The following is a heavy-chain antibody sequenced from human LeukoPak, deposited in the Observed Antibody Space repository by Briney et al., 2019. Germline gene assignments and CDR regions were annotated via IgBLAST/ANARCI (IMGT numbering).Heavy chain of an antibody. CDR1: GYSLSDYY. V-gene: IGHV1-18*04. Sequence: ASVKVSCKASGYSLSDYYMHWVRQAPGQGLEWMGWISAYNGNTNYAQKLQGRVTMTTDTSTSTAYMELRSLRSDDTAVYYCARSWGHVYGGNLDYWGQGTLVTVSS. CDR2: ISAYNGNT. CDR3: ARSWGHVYGGNLDY. D-gene: IGHD4-23*01. J-gene: IGHJ4*02.